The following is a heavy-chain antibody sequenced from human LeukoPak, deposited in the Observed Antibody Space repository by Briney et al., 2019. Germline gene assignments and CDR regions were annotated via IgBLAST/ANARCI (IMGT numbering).Heavy chain of an antibody. D-gene: IGHD6-25*01. CDR2: IYYTGSA. V-gene: IGHV4-59*08. CDR3: ARQRYSSGWVDY. Sequence: SETLSLTCTVSGGSISDYYRGWIRQPPGKELEYIGYIYYTGSANYNPSLKSRVTISIDTSKNHFSLKLTSVTAADTAVYYCARQRYSSGWVDYWGQGTLVTVSS. J-gene: IGHJ4*02. CDR1: GGSISDYY.